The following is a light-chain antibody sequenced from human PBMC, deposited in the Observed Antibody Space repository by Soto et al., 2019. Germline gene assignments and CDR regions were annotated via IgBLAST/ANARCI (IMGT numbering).Light chain of an antibody. CDR1: SSNIGAGYD. CDR2: GNS. CDR3: QSYDSSLSGSVV. J-gene: IGLJ2*01. V-gene: IGLV1-40*01. Sequence: QSVLTQPPSVSGAPGQRVNLSCTGSSSNIGAGYDVHWYQQLPGTAPKLIIYGNSNRPSGVPDRFSGSKSGTSASLAITGLQAEDEADDYCQSYDSSLSGSVVFGGGTKLTVL.